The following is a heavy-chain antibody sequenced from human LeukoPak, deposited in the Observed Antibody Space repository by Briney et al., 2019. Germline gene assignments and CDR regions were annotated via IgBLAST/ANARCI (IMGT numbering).Heavy chain of an antibody. J-gene: IGHJ4*02. Sequence: GGSLRLSCAASGFTFSSYWMSWVRQAPGKGLEWVANIKQDGSEKYYTDSVKGRFTISTDNTTNSLYLQMNSLRAEDTAVYYCARVNDFRGNSVGSDNWGQGTLVTVSS. V-gene: IGHV3-7*01. CDR2: IKQDGSEK. CDR1: GFTFSSYW. CDR3: ARVNDFRGNSVGSDN. D-gene: IGHD4-23*01.